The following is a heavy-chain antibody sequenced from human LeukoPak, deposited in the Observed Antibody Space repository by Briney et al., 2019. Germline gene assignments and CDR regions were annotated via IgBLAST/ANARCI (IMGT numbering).Heavy chain of an antibody. CDR3: AKGDSGSYSTFDY. V-gene: IGHV3-23*01. D-gene: IGHD1-26*01. CDR2: ISGSGGST. Sequence: GGSLRLSCAASGFTFSSYAMSWVRQAPGKGLEWVSAISGSGGSTYYADSVKGRFTISRDNSKNTLYLQLNSLRAEDTAVYYCAKGDSGSYSTFDYWGQGTLVTVSS. CDR1: GFTFSSYA. J-gene: IGHJ4*02.